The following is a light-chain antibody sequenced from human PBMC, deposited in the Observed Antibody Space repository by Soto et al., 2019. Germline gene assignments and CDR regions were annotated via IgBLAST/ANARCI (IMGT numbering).Light chain of an antibody. CDR2: DVS. J-gene: IGLJ1*01. CDR1: SSDVGAYNY. CDR3: CSYTNSAYV. V-gene: IGLV2-11*01. Sequence: QSLLTQPRSVSGSPGQSVTISCTGTSSDVGAYNYVSWYQQHPAKAPNLMIYDVSKRPSGVPDRFSGSKSGNTASLTISGLQAEDEGDYHCCSYTNSAYVFGTGTKVTVL.